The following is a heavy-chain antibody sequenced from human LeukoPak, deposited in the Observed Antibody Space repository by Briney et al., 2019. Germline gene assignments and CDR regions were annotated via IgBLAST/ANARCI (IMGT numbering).Heavy chain of an antibody. D-gene: IGHD3-10*01. CDR3: ARDRASVYYYYMDV. CDR2: IYTSGST. J-gene: IGHJ6*03. Sequence: SQTLSLTCTVSGGSISSGSYYWIWIRQPAGKGLEWIVRIYTSGSTNYNPSLKSRVTISVHTSKNQFSLKLSSVTAADTAVYYCARDRASVYYYYMDVLVRGTTVTVSS. CDR1: GGSISSGSYY. V-gene: IGHV4-61*02.